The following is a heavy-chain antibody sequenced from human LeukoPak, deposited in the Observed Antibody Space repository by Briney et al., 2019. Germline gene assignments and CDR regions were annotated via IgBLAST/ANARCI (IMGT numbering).Heavy chain of an antibody. CDR1: GFTFSSYA. CDR2: ISYDGSNK. D-gene: IGHD6-13*01. CDR3: ARGGYSSSWYVFYY. Sequence: GGSLRLSCAASGFTFSSYAMHWVRQAPGKGLEWVAVISYDGSNKYYADSVKGRFTISRDNSKNTLYLQMNSLRAEDTAVYYCARGGYSSSWYVFYYWGQGTLVTVSS. V-gene: IGHV3-30-3*01. J-gene: IGHJ4*02.